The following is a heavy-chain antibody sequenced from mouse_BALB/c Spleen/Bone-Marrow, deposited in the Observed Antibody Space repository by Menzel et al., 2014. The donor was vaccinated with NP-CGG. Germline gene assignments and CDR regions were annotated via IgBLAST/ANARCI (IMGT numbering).Heavy chain of an antibody. Sequence: EVKVVESGGGLVQPGDSLRLSCATSGFTFTDYYMNWVRQPPGKALEWLGFISNKANGYTTEYSASVKGRFTISRDNSQSILYLQMNTLRAEDSATYYCARDRGLTYFDYWGQGTTLTVSS. J-gene: IGHJ2*01. CDR2: ISNKANGYTT. CDR1: GFTFTDYY. V-gene: IGHV7-3*02. CDR3: ARDRGLTYFDY. D-gene: IGHD2-4*01.